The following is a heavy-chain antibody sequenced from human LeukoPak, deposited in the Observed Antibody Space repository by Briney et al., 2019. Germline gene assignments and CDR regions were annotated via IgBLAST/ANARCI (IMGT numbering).Heavy chain of an antibody. J-gene: IGHJ4*02. D-gene: IGHD6-19*01. CDR2: ISGSGGGT. CDR1: GFTFSSYA. V-gene: IGHV3-23*01. Sequence: GGSLRLSCAASGFTFSSYAMNWVRQAPGKGLEWVSAISGSGGGTYYSDSVKGRFTVSRDNSKNTLYLQMNSLRAEDTAVYYCAKRVTSPRLVYWGQGTLVTVSS. CDR3: AKRVTSPRLVY.